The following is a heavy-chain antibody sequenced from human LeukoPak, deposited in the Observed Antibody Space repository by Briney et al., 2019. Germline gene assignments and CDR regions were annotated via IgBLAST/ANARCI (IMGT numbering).Heavy chain of an antibody. J-gene: IGHJ6*03. V-gene: IGHV1-8*01. CDR3: ARANSRRARYYYYYYMDV. CDR2: MNPNSGNT. D-gene: IGHD4-11*01. CDR1: GYTFTSYD. Sequence: ASVKVSCKASGYTFTSYDINWVRQATGQGLEWMGWMNPNSGNTGYAQKFQGRVTMTRNTSISTAYMELSSLRAEDTAVYYCARANSRRARYYYYYYMDVWGKGTTVTVSS.